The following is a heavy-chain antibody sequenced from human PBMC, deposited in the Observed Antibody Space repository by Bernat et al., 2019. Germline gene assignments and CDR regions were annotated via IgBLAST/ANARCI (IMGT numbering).Heavy chain of an antibody. V-gene: IGHV3-33*01. CDR2: KWYDGSNK. J-gene: IGHJ6*03. CDR1: GFTFSSYG. Sequence: QVQLVESGGGVVQPGRSLRLSCAASGFTFSSYGMHWVRQAPGKGLEWVAVKWYDGSNKYYADSVKGRFTISRDNSKNTLYLQMNSLRAEDTAVYYCARGYCSGGSCEVYYYYYYMDVWGKGTTVTVSS. CDR3: ARGYCSGGSCEVYYYYYYMDV. D-gene: IGHD2-15*01.